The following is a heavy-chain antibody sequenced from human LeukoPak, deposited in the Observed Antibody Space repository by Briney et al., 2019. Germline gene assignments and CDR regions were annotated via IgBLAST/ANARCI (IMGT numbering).Heavy chain of an antibody. D-gene: IGHD2-21*01. J-gene: IGHJ4*02. CDR1: GGTFSSYA. CDR3: ARGHIVVVIASSGDFDY. CDR2: IIPTFGTA. Sequence: SVKVSCKASGGTFSSYAISWVRQALGQGLEWMGGIIPTFGTANYAQKFQGRVTITADESTSTAYMELSSLRSEDTAVYYCARGHIVVVIASSGDFDYWGQGTLVTVSS. V-gene: IGHV1-69*01.